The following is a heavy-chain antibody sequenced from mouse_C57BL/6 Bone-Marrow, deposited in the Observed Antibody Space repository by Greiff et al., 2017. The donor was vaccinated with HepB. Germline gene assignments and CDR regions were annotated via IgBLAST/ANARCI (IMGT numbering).Heavy chain of an antibody. J-gene: IGHJ4*01. CDR2: IDPSDSYP. Sequence: QVQLQQPGAELVKPGASVKLSCKASGYTFTSYWMQWVKQRPGQGLEWIGEIDPSDSYPNYNQKFKGKATLTVDTSSSTAYMQLSSLTSEDSAVYYCARNYLYAMDYWGQGTSVTVSS. CDR3: ARNYLYAMDY. D-gene: IGHD1-1*02. CDR1: GYTFTSYW. V-gene: IGHV1-50*01.